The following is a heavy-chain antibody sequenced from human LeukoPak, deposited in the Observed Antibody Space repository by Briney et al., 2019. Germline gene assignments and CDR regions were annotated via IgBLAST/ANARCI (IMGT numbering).Heavy chain of an antibody. J-gene: IGHJ4*02. CDR2: IFYTGDS. CDR3: ARHAFASPFDY. V-gene: IGHV4-59*08. Sequence: PSETLSLTCTVSGGSIGSDYWSWIRQPPGEELEWIGYIFYTGDSSYNPSLKSRATLSLDTSKKQIPLQLHSVSAADTAVYYCARHAFASPFDYWGQGTLVTVSS. CDR1: GGSIGSDY. D-gene: IGHD2-21*01.